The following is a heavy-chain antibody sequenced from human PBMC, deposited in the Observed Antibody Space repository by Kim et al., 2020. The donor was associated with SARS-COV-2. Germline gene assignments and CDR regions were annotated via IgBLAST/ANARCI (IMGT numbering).Heavy chain of an antibody. D-gene: IGHD3-22*01. J-gene: IGHJ4*02. CDR2: IIPIFGTA. CDR3: ARDYYDNSGYYYYRS. V-gene: IGHV1-69*13. CDR1: GGTFSSYA. Sequence: SVKVSCKASGGTFSSYAISWVRQAPGQGLEWMGGIIPIFGTANYAQKFQGRVTITADESTSTAYMELSSLRSEDTAVYYCARDYYDNSGYYYYRSWGQGTLVTVSS.